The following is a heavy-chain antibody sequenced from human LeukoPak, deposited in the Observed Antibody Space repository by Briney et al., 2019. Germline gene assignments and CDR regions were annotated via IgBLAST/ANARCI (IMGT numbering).Heavy chain of an antibody. D-gene: IGHD5-12*01. V-gene: IGHV1-18*01. CDR3: ARVSGYSGYELEYYYGMDV. CDR2: ISAYNGNT. CDR1: GYTFTSYG. Sequence: ASVKVSCKASGYTFTSYGISWVRQAPGQGLEWMGWISAYNGNTNYAQKLQGRVTMTTDTSTSTAYMELRSLRSDDTAVYYCARVSGYSGYELEYYYGMDVWGQGTTVTVSS. J-gene: IGHJ6*02.